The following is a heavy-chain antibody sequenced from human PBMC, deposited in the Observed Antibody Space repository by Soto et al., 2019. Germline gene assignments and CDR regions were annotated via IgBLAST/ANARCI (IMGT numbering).Heavy chain of an antibody. CDR2: ISSSSSTI. Sequence: GGSLRLSCAASGFTFSSYSMNWVRQAPGKGLEWVSYISSSSSTIYYADSVKGRFTISRDNAKNSLYLQMNSLRDEDTAVYYCAREDWSYYYYGMDVWGQGTTVTVSS. CDR3: AREDWSYYYYGMDV. J-gene: IGHJ6*02. V-gene: IGHV3-48*02. CDR1: GFTFSSYS. D-gene: IGHD1-1*01.